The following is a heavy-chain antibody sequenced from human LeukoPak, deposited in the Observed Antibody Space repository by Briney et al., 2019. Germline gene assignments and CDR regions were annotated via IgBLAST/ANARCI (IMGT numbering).Heavy chain of an antibody. Sequence: GASVKVSCKASGGTFSSYAISWVRQAPGQGLEWMGGIIPIFGTANYAQKFQGRVTITTDESTSTAYMELSSLRSEDTAVYYCTRHASPRYDSSGYPPGGDYWGQGTLVTVSS. D-gene: IGHD3-22*01. J-gene: IGHJ4*02. V-gene: IGHV1-69*05. CDR2: IIPIFGTA. CDR3: TRHASPRYDSSGYPPGGDY. CDR1: GGTFSSYA.